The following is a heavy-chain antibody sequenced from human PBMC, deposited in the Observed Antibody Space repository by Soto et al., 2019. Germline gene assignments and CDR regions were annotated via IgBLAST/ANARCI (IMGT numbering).Heavy chain of an antibody. J-gene: IGHJ5*02. V-gene: IGHV3-23*01. D-gene: IGHD2-2*02. Sequence: EVQLLESGGGLVQPGGSLRLSCAASGFTFSSYAMRWVRQAPRQGLEWVSAISGSGGSTYYADSVKGRFTISRDNAKNTLYRQVTGLGSEDKAGYYCAKRPCSSTSWYTNRFDPWGQGGLVIV. CDR2: ISGSGGST. CDR3: AKRPCSSTSWYTNRFDP. CDR1: GFTFSSYA.